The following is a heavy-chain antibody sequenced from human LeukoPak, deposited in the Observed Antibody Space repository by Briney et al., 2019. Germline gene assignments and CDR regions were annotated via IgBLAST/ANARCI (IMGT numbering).Heavy chain of an antibody. CDR3: ARVIIIAAAGLNWFDP. CDR1: GGSFSGYY. V-gene: IGHV4-34*01. J-gene: IGHJ5*02. D-gene: IGHD6-13*01. CDR2: INHGGST. Sequence: ETLSLTCAVYGGSFSGYYWSWIRQPPGKGLEWIGEINHGGSTNYNPSLKSRVTISVDTSKNQFSLKLSSVTAADTAVYYCARVIIIAAAGLNWFDPWGQGTLVTVSS.